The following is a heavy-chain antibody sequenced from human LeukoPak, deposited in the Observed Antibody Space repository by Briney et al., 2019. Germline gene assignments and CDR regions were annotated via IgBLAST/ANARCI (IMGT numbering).Heavy chain of an antibody. CDR1: GGSFSGYY. Sequence: SETLSLTCAVYGGSFSGYYWSWIRQPPGKGLEWIGEINHSGSTNYNPSLKSRVTISVDTSKNQFSLKLSSVTAADTAVYYCARDYDRAFSRPFDYWGQGTLVTVSS. J-gene: IGHJ4*02. CDR3: ARDYDRAFSRPFDY. V-gene: IGHV4-34*01. CDR2: INHSGST. D-gene: IGHD3-9*01.